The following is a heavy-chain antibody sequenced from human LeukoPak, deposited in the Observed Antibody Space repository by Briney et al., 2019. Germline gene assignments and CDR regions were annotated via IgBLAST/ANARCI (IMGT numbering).Heavy chain of an antibody. V-gene: IGHV4-39*07. J-gene: IGHJ4*02. CDR2: INHSGST. Sequence: SETLSLTCTVSGGSISSGDYYWSWIRQPPGKGLEWIGEINHSGSTNYNPSLKSRVTISVDTSKNQFSLKLSSVTAADTAVYYCARGRYYYDSSGYYYEWDRNFDYWGQGTLVTVSS. CDR1: GGSISSGDYY. D-gene: IGHD3-22*01. CDR3: ARGRYYYDSSGYYYEWDRNFDY.